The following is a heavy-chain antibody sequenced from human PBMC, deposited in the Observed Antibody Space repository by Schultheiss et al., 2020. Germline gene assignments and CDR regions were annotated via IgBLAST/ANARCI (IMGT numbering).Heavy chain of an antibody. Sequence: SETLSLTCTVSGDSIGNYYWSWIRQPPGKGLEWIGFASHSATTNLNPSLKSRLTISVDTSKNQFSLKLTSVTAADTAVYYCARDRGSSWYFIDYWGQGTLVTVSS. J-gene: IGHJ4*02. CDR1: GDSIGNYY. D-gene: IGHD6-13*01. CDR3: ARDRGSSWYFIDY. V-gene: IGHV4-59*01. CDR2: ASHSATT.